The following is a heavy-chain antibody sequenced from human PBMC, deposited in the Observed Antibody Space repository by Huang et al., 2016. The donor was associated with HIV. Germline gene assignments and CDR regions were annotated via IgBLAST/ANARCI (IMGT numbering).Heavy chain of an antibody. Sequence: QVQLVQSGAEVRKPGASVKVSCKASGYTFSNYDINWVRQASGQGLEWMGWMNPNSGNTGYAQKFKGRVDMTRNTSMTTAYMELRSLRSDDTAVYFCARGLGRTRRFDYWGQGALVNVYS. D-gene: IGHD2-2*01. J-gene: IGHJ4*03. CDR1: GYTFSNYD. CDR3: ARGLGRTRRFDY. V-gene: IGHV1-8*01. CDR2: MNPNSGNT.